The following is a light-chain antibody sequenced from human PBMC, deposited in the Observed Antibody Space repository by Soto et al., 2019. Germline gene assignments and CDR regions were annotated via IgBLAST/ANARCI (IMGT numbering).Light chain of an antibody. CDR3: QQYNIFWE. J-gene: IGKJ1*01. CDR2: KAS. Sequence: DMQITQAPPTLSSSERKSVANAFRASQSISSWLAWYQQKPGKAPKLLIYKASSLESGVPSRSSGSGSRTEFTLTTSSLQRDDFAPYYCQQYNIFWEFGQGTKVDIK. V-gene: IGKV1-5*03. CDR1: QSISSW.